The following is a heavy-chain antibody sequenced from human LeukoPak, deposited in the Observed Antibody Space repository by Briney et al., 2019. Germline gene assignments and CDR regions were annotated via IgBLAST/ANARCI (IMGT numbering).Heavy chain of an antibody. D-gene: IGHD3-22*01. V-gene: IGHV1-18*01. CDR1: GYTFTSYG. CDR3: ARGFRFPRLLRGFAEYFQH. J-gene: IGHJ1*01. CDR2: IGAYNGNT. Sequence: ASVKVSCTASGYTFTSYGISGVRQAPGQGLEWMGWIGAYNGNTNYAQKLQGRVTMTTDTSTSTAYMELRSLRSDDTAVYYCARGFRFPRLLRGFAEYFQHWGQGTLVTVSS.